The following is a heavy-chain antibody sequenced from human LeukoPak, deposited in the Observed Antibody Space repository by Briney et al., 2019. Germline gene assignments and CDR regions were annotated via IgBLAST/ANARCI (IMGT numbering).Heavy chain of an antibody. CDR2: IYYSGST. J-gene: IGHJ4*02. CDR3: ARADPPTTVTTY. V-gene: IGHV4-31*03. D-gene: IGHD4-17*01. Sequence: TSETLSLTCTVSGGSISSGGYYWSWIRQHPGKGLEWIGYIYYSGSTYYNPSLKSRVTISVDTSKNQFSLKLSSVTAADTAVYYCARADPPTTVTTYWGQGTLVTVSS. CDR1: GGSISSGGYY.